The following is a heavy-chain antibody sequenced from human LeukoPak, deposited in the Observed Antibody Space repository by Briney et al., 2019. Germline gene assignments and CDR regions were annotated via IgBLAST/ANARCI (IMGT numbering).Heavy chain of an antibody. J-gene: IGHJ5*02. D-gene: IGHD3-22*01. CDR3: AREHYYDSSGSVVRWFDP. V-gene: IGHV4-61*02. Sequence: SETLSLTCTGSGGSISSGSYYWSWIRQPAGKGLEWIGRIYTTASPHYHPSLKSRLTISVATSKTQFSLKLSSVTAADPAMYYCAREHYYDSSGSVVRWFDPWGQGTLVTVSS. CDR2: IYTTASP. CDR1: GGSISSGSYY.